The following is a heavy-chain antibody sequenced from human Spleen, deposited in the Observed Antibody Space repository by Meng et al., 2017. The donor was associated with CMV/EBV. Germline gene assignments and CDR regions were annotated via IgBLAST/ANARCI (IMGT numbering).Heavy chain of an antibody. CDR3: ARTGSFDY. J-gene: IGHJ4*02. CDR2: ISSTSSSI. CDR1: GFTFSSYG. D-gene: IGHD1-14*01. V-gene: IGHV3-48*04. Sequence: GESLKISCAASGFTFSSYGMHWVRQAPGKGLEWVSYISSTSSSINYADSVKGRFTISRDNAKNSLYLQLNSLRAEDTAVYYCARTGSFDYWGQGTLVTVSS.